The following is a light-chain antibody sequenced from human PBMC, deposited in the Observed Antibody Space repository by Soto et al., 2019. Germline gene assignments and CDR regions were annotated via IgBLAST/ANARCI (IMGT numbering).Light chain of an antibody. CDR3: QQRSNWPIT. CDR1: QSLTNSF. Sequence: DIVFTQSPGTLSLSPGERATLSCRASQSLTNSFIAWYQQKPGQAPRLLIYDASNRATGIPARFSGSGSGTDFTLTISTLEPEDFAVYYCQQRSNWPITFGQGTRLEIK. J-gene: IGKJ5*01. V-gene: IGKV3-11*01. CDR2: DAS.